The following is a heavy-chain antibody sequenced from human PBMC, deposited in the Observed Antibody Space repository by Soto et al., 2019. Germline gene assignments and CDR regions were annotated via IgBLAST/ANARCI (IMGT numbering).Heavy chain of an antibody. CDR2: IYYSGST. J-gene: IGHJ6*02. V-gene: IGHV4-31*03. D-gene: IGHD2-8*01. CDR1: GGSISSGGYY. CDR3: ARDVLHYYYYGMDV. Sequence: TCTVSGGSISSGGYYWSWIRQHPGKGLEWIGYIYYSGSTYYNPSLKSRVTISVDTSKNQFSLKLSSVTAADTAVYYCARDVLHYYYYGMDVWGQGTTVTV.